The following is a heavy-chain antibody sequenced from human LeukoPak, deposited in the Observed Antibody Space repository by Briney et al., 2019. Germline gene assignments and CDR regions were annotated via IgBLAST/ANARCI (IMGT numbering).Heavy chain of an antibody. CDR1: GGSISSSSYY. Sequence: SETLSLTCTVSGGSISSSSYYWGWIRQPPGKGLEWIGSIYYSGSTYYNPSLKSRVTISVDTSKNQFSLKLSSVTAADTAVYYCARGNSGYDWALSYYYMDVWGKGTTVTVSS. CDR2: IYYSGST. D-gene: IGHD5-12*01. V-gene: IGHV4-39*01. J-gene: IGHJ6*03. CDR3: ARGNSGYDWALSYYYMDV.